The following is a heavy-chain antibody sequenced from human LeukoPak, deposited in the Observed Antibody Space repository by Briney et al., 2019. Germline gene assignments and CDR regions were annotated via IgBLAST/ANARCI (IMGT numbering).Heavy chain of an antibody. CDR2: IIPIFGTT. Sequence: SVKVSCKASGGTFSSYAISWVRQAPGQGLEWMGGIIPIFGTTNYAQRFQGRVTITADESTSTAYMELSSLRSEDTAVYYCARAGIPAAGTLDYWGQGTLVTVSS. CDR3: ARAGIPAAGTLDY. V-gene: IGHV1-69*01. D-gene: IGHD6-13*01. CDR1: GGTFSSYA. J-gene: IGHJ4*02.